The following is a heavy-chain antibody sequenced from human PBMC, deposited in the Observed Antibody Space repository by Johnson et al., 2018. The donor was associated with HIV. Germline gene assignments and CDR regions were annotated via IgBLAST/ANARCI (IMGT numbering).Heavy chain of an antibody. CDR3: ARDPFGALDGDAFDI. V-gene: IGHV3-30*19. CDR2: ISYYGSNK. J-gene: IGHJ3*02. D-gene: IGHD3-10*01. CDR1: GFTFSYYG. Sequence: VQLVESGGGVAQPGGSLRLSCAAFGFTFSYYGMHWVRQVPGKGLEWVAFISYYGSNKYYADSVKGRFTISRDNSKNTLYLQMNSLRAEDTAVYYCARDPFGALDGDAFDIWGQGTMVTVSS.